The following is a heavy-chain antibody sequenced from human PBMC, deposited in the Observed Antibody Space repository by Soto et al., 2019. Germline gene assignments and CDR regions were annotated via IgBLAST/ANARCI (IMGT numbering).Heavy chain of an antibody. Sequence: QVQLVESGGGLVKPGGSLRLSCAASGFSFSDYYMTWIRQTPGKGLEWVSYITHSGGKKDYADSVKGRFTISRDNAKSFLYLQMNSLRAEDTAVYYCARAAGWFDPWGQGTLVTVSS. CDR3: ARAAGWFDP. CDR1: GFSFSDYY. CDR2: ITHSGGKK. V-gene: IGHV3-11*01. J-gene: IGHJ5*02.